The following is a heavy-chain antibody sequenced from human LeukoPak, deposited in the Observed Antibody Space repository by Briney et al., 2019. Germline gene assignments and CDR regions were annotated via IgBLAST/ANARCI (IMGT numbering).Heavy chain of an antibody. D-gene: IGHD4-17*01. Sequence: PSETLSLTCTVSGGSVSSSSHYWGWIRQPPGKGLEWIGYIYYSGSTYYNPSLKSRVTISVDTSKNQFSLKLSSVTAADTAVYYCARSRDIGYDYGDYGRHFDYWGQGTLVTVSS. J-gene: IGHJ4*02. CDR3: ARSRDIGYDYGDYGRHFDY. V-gene: IGHV4-30-4*08. CDR1: GGSVSSSSHY. CDR2: IYYSGST.